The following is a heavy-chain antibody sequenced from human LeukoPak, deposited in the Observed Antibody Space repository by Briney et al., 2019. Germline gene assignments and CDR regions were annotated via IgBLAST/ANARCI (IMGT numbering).Heavy chain of an antibody. V-gene: IGHV1-2*04. CDR3: ARAGSWYGGYYFDY. J-gene: IGHJ4*02. CDR2: INPNSGGT. D-gene: IGHD6-13*01. CDR1: GYTFTGYY. Sequence: GASVKVSCKASGYTFTGYYMHWVRQAPGQGLEWMGWINPNSGGTNYAQKFQGWVTMTRDTSISTAYMELSRLRSDDTAVYYCARAGSWYGGYYFDYWGQGTLVTVSP.